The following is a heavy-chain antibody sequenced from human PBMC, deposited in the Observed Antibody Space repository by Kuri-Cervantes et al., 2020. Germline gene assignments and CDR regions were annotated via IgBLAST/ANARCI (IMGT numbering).Heavy chain of an antibody. CDR1: GFTFSSYS. J-gene: IGHJ6*02. CDR2: ISYDGSNK. D-gene: IGHD3-22*01. Sequence: GGSLRLSCAASGFTFSSYSMNRVRQAPGKGLEWVAVISYDGSNKYYADSVKGRFTISRDNSKNTLYLQMNSLRAEDTAVYYCAKDKPQSSGGVDVWGQGTTVTVSS. CDR3: AKDKPQSSGGVDV. V-gene: IGHV3-30*18.